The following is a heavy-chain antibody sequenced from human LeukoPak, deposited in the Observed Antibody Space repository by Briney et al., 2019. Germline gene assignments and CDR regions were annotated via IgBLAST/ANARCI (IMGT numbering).Heavy chain of an antibody. J-gene: IGHJ4*02. Sequence: GGSLRLSCTASGFTFGDYAMSWFRRAPGKGLEWVGFIRSKAYGGTTEYAASVKGRFTISRDDSKSIAYLQMNSLKTEDTAVYYCTRDRGWLRKFDYWGQGTLSPSPQ. D-gene: IGHD5-12*01. CDR1: GFTFGDYA. CDR3: TRDRGWLRKFDY. V-gene: IGHV3-49*03. CDR2: IRSKAYGGTT.